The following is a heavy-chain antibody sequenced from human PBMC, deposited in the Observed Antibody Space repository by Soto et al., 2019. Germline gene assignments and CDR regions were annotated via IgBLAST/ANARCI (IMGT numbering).Heavy chain of an antibody. CDR2: ISSLSGNT. D-gene: IGHD4-17*01. V-gene: IGHV1-18*04. Sequence: QVHLVQSETEVKEPGASVTVSCKTSHATFTGCTINWVRQAPGQGLEWLGWISSLSGNTYYARDFQGRLTMTTNTSATTAYMELRSLRSDDTAVYFCARGTVTSGRWFGPWGQGTLVTVSS. CDR1: HATFTGCT. J-gene: IGHJ5*02. CDR3: ARGTVTSGRWFGP.